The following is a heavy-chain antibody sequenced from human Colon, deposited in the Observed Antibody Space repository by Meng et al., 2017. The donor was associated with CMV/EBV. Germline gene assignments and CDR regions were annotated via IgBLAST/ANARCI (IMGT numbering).Heavy chain of an antibody. Sequence: GESLKISCAASGFTFSSHSMNWVRRSPGKGLEWVSSITSSSHNIYYADSVKSRFIISRDNAKNSLYLQMNGLRVEDTAVYYCAMAYDYVWGNYYYYYGMDVWGQGTTVTVSS. CDR3: AMAYDYVWGNYYYYYGMDV. D-gene: IGHD3-16*01. CDR1: GFTFSSHS. J-gene: IGHJ6*02. V-gene: IGHV3-21*06. CDR2: ITSSSHNI.